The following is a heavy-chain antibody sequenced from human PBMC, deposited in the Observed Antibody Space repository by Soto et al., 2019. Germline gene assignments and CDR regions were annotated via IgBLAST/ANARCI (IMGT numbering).Heavy chain of an antibody. J-gene: IGHJ4*02. CDR2: VXXSXXX. CDR3: ARAETSGIHYFDY. Sequence: PSETLSLPCTVTGDSVNSSYCSWMRQPPGKGLXCMXYVXXSXXXXXNXXLKSRVTISVDTSKNQISLRLKSVTAAETAVYYCARAETSGIHYFDYWGQGSRVTASS. V-gene: IGHV4-59*02. D-gene: IGHD6-13*01. CDR1: GDSVNSSY.